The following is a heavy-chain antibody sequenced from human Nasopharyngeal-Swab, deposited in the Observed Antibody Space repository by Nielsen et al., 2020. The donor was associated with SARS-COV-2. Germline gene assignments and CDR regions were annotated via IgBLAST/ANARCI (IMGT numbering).Heavy chain of an antibody. D-gene: IGHD6-13*01. CDR1: GFSVSYNY. V-gene: IGHV3-53*01. CDR2: IYSRGET. Sequence: GESLKISCEVSGFSVSYNYMSWVLQAPGKGLEWVAVIYSRGETHYTDSVRGRFTISRDNSKNMVNLQLNSLRAEDTAVYYCARMDFIASRDYWGQGTLVTVSS. J-gene: IGHJ4*02. CDR3: ARMDFIASRDY.